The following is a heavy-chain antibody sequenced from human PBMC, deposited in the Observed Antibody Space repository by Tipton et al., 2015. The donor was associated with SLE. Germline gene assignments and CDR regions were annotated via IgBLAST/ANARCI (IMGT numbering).Heavy chain of an antibody. J-gene: IGHJ4*02. CDR2: INHSGST. D-gene: IGHD1-26*01. CDR3: ARDRQGGFDY. V-gene: IGHV4-34*01. Sequence: TLSLTCAVYGGSFSGYYWSWIRQPPEKGLEWIGEINHSGSTNYNPSLKSRVTISVDTSKNQFSLKLSSVTAADTAVYYCARDRQGGFDYWGQGTLVTVSS. CDR1: GGSFSGYY.